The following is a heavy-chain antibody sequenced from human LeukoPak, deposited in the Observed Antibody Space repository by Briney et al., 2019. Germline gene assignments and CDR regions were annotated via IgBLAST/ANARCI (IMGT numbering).Heavy chain of an antibody. CDR1: GGSISSSSYY. Sequence: PSETLSLTCTVSGGSISSSSYYWGWIRQPPGKGLEWIGSIYYSGSTYYNPSLKSRVTISVDTSKNQFSLKLSSVTAADTAVYYCARERALYYYYYMDVWGKGTTVTVSS. J-gene: IGHJ6*03. CDR3: ARERALYYYYYMDV. V-gene: IGHV4-39*07. CDR2: IYYSGST.